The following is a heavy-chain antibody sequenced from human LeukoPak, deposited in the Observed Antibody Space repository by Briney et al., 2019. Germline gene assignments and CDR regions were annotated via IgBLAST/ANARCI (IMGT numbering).Heavy chain of an antibody. CDR1: GYSISSGYY. D-gene: IGHD6-13*01. CDR2: IRHSGTT. J-gene: IGHJ4*02. CDR3: AIAAAGTFDY. Sequence: SETLSLTCTVSGYSISSGYYWGWIRQPPGKGLEWIGTIRHSGTTYYNPSLKSRVTISIDSSKNQFSLKLSSVTAADTAVYYCAIAAAGTFDYWGQGTLVTVSS. V-gene: IGHV4-38-2*02.